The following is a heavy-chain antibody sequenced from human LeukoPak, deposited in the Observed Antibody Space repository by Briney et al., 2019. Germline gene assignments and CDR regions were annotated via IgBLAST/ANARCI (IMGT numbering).Heavy chain of an antibody. CDR2: IIPIFGTA. J-gene: IGHJ4*02. V-gene: IGHV1-69*13. D-gene: IGHD6-13*01. CDR1: GGTFSSYA. CDR3: ARDLRQQLADYYFDY. Sequence: GASVKVSCKASGGTFSSYAISWVRQAPGQGLEWMGGIIPIFGTANYAQKFQGRVTITADESTSTAYMELSSLRSEDTAVYYCARDLRQQLADYYFDYWGQGTLVTVSS.